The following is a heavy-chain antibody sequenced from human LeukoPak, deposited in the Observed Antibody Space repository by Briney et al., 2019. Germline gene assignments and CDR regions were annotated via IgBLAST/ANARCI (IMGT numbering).Heavy chain of an antibody. V-gene: IGHV4-4*07. J-gene: IGHJ4*02. CDR2: IYTSGST. CDR3: ARGGIAAAGTPFDC. D-gene: IGHD6-13*01. Sequence: PSETLSLTCTVSGGSISSYYWSWIRQPAGKGLEWIGRIYTSGSTNYNPSLKSRVTMSVDTSKNQFSLKLSSVTAADTAVYYCARGGIAAAGTPFDCWGQGTLVTVSS. CDR1: GGSISSYY.